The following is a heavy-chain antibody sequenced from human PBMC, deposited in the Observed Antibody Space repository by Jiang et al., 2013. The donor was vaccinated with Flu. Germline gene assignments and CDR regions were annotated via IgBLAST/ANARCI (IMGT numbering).Heavy chain of an antibody. J-gene: IGHJ4*02. CDR2: IYYSGST. CDR1: GGSISSSSYY. CDR3: ASVLRSYGHFDY. V-gene: IGHV4-39*01. Sequence: LLKPSETLSLTCTVSGGSISSSSYYWGWIRQPPGKGLEWIGSIYYSGSTYYNPSLKSRVTISVDTSKNQFSLKLSSVTAADTAVYYCASVLRSYGHFDYWGQGTLVTVSS. D-gene: IGHD5-18*01.